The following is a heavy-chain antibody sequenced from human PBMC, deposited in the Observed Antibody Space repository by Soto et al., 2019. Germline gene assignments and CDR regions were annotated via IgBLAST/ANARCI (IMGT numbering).Heavy chain of an antibody. D-gene: IGHD2-21*02. CDR3: AREGYCGGDCYYYYYYGMDV. V-gene: IGHV3-74*01. J-gene: IGHJ6*02. CDR1: VFTFISYW. Sequence: PGWSLRLSCASSVFTFISYWMHWVRQAPGKGLVWVSRINSDGSSTSYADSVKGRFTISRDNAKNTLYLQMNSLRAEDTAVYYCAREGYCGGDCYYYYYYGMDVWGQGTTVTVSS. CDR2: INSDGSST.